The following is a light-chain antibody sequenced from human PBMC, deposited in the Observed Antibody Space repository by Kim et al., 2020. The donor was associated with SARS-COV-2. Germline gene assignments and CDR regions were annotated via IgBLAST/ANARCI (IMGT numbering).Light chain of an antibody. V-gene: IGLV3-21*04. CDR3: QVWDSSSDHPGVV. CDR2: YDS. J-gene: IGLJ2*01. CDR1: NIGSKS. Sequence: GKTATITCVGNNIGSKSVHWYQQKPGQAPVLVIYYDSDRPSGIPERFSGSNSGNTATLTISRVEAGDEADYYCQVWDSSSDHPGVVFGGGTQLTVL.